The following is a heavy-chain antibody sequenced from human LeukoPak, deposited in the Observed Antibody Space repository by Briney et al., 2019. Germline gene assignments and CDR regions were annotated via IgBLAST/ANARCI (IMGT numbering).Heavy chain of an antibody. V-gene: IGHV3-66*01. J-gene: IGHJ5*02. CDR3: ASGPPPSFDP. CDR2: IYSGGST. Sequence: PGGSLRLSCAASGFTFSSYEMNWVRQAPGKGLEWVSVIYSGGSTYYADSVKGRFTISRDNSKNTLYLQMNSLRAEDTAVYYCASGPPPSFDPWGQGTLVTVSS. CDR1: GFTFSSYE.